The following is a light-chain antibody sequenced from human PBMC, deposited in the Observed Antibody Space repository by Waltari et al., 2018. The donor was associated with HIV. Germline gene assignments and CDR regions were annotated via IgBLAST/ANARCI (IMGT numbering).Light chain of an antibody. Sequence: DIVMTQSPDSLAVSRGERATINCKSSQSVLYSSNNKNYLAWYQQRPGQAPKLLIYWASTRESGVPDRFSGSGSGTEFTLTTSSLQAEDAAVYYCQQYESTPLTSGGGTKVEI. V-gene: IGKV4-1*01. CDR3: QQYESTPLT. CDR2: WAS. CDR1: QSVLYSSNNKNY. J-gene: IGKJ4*01.